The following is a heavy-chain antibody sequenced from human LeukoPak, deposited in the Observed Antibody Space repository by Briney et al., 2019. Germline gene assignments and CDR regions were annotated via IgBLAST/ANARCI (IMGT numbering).Heavy chain of an antibody. J-gene: IGHJ3*02. CDR1: GGSISSHY. V-gene: IGHV4-59*11. D-gene: IGHD6-19*01. CDR3: ARERVITTYSSGISDAFDI. Sequence: PSETLSLTCTVSGGSISSHYWSWIRQPPGKGLEWIGYIYYSGSTNYNPSLKSRVTISVDTSKNQFSLKLSSVTAADTAVYYCARERVITTYSSGISDAFDIWGQGTMVTVSS. CDR2: IYYSGST.